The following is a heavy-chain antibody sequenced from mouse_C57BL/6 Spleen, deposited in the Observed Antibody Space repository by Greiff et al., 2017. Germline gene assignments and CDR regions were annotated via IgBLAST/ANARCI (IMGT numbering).Heavy chain of an antibody. J-gene: IGHJ2*01. CDR3: ARKIKTGGYFDY. D-gene: IGHD4-1*01. CDR2: ISYDGSN. V-gene: IGHV3-6*01. CDR1: GYSITSGYY. Sequence: EVKLVESGPGLVKPSQSLSLTCSVTGYSITSGYYWNWIRQFPGNKLEWMGYISYDGSNNYNPSLKNRISITRDTSKNQFFLKLNSVTTEDTATYYCARKIKTGGYFDYWGQGTTLTVSS.